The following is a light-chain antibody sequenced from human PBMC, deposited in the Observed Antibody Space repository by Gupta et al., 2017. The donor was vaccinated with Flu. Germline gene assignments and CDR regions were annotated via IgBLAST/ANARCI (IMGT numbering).Light chain of an antibody. CDR1: NIGSKS. CDR3: QVWDNSDDHLIWV. Sequence: RVTCGGNNIGSKSVHWYQQKPGQAPVLVVYDDTQRPSGIPERFSGSNSGNTATLTISRVEAGDEAASYSQVWDNSDDHLIWVFGGGTKLTVL. J-gene: IGLJ3*02. V-gene: IGLV3-21*02. CDR2: DDT.